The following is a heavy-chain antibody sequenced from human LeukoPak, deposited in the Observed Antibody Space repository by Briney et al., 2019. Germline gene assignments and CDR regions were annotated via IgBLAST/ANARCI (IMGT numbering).Heavy chain of an antibody. CDR3: ARVRGDYYYYYMDV. CDR2: IYYSGST. CDR1: GGSISSSSYY. J-gene: IGHJ6*03. D-gene: IGHD3-10*01. V-gene: IGHV4-39*07. Sequence: SETLSLTCTVSGGSISSSSYYWGWIRQPPGKGLEWIGSIYYSGSTYYNPSLKSRVTISVDTFKNQFSLKLSSVTAADTAVYYCARVRGDYYYYYMDVWGKGTTVTVSS.